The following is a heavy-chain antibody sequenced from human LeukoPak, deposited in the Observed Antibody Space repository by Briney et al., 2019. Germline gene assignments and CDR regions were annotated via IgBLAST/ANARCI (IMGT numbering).Heavy chain of an antibody. CDR2: ISGDGGST. J-gene: IGHJ4*02. CDR3: AKDIGGYSYVADC. Sequence: GGSLRLSCAASGFTFDDYAMHWVRQAPGKGLEWVSLISGDGGSTYYADSVKGRFTISRDNSKNSLYLQMNSLRTEDTAFYYRAKDIGGYSYVADCWGQGTLVTVSS. CDR1: GFTFDDYA. V-gene: IGHV3-43*02. D-gene: IGHD5-18*01.